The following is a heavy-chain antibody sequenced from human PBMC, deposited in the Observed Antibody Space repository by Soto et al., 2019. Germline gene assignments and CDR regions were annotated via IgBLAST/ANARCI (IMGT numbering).Heavy chain of an antibody. Sequence: SVKVSCKASAGTFSIYSISWVRQAPGQGLEWMGGIIPIFGTANYAQKFQGRVTITADESTSTAYMELSSLRSEDTAVYYCASPPFGSGSYYKRDYYYYGMDVWGQGTTLTVSS. D-gene: IGHD3-10*01. J-gene: IGHJ6*02. V-gene: IGHV1-69*13. CDR3: ASPPFGSGSYYKRDYYYYGMDV. CDR1: AGTFSIYS. CDR2: IIPIFGTA.